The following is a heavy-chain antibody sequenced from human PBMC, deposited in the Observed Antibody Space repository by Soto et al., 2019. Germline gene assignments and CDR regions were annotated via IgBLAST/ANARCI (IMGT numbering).Heavy chain of an antibody. CDR3: VRDGGRSFDNYYGMDV. J-gene: IGHJ6*02. CDR2: IYSSGNT. V-gene: IGHV4-4*07. D-gene: IGHD3-9*01. CDR1: GGSISGYY. Sequence: QVQLQESGPGLVKPSETLSLTCAVSGGSISGYYWSWIRQPAGKGLEGIGRIYSSGNTNYNPSLKSRVTMSVYTSKNQVSLMLSSVTAADTAVYYCVRDGGRSFDNYYGMDVWGQGTTVTVSS.